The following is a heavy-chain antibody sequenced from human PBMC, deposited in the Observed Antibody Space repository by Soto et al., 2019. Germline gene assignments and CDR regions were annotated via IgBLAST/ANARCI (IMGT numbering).Heavy chain of an antibody. CDR3: AREGDSSGYYPYYFDY. D-gene: IGHD3-22*01. CDR1: GGTFSSYA. Sequence: SVKVSCKASGGTFSSYAISWVRQAPGQGLEWMGGIIPIFGTANYAQKFQGRATITADESTSTAYMELSSLRSEDTAVYYCAREGDSSGYYPYYFDYWGQGTLVTVSS. CDR2: IIPIFGTA. J-gene: IGHJ4*02. V-gene: IGHV1-69*13.